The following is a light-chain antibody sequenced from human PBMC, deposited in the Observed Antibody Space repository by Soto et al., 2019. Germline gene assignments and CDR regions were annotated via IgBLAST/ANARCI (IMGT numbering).Light chain of an antibody. V-gene: IGKV3-20*01. CDR3: QQYGISPRT. J-gene: IGKJ1*01. CDR1: QSVSGGS. CDR2: GAS. Sequence: EIVLTQSPGTLSLSPGERATLSCRASQSVSGGSLAWYQQRPGQAPRLLIYGASSRATGIPDRFSGSGSGTDFTLTITRLEPEDFPVYYCQQYGISPRTFGQGAKVEIK.